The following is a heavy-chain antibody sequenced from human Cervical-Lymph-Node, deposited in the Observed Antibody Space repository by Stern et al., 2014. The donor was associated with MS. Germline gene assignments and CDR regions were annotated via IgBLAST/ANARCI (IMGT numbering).Heavy chain of an antibody. Sequence: VQLVESGSELKKPGASVKVSCKASGYSFTRYGVNWVRQAPGQALEWMGWINTNSGNPTYAQGFTGRFVFSLDTSVSTAYVQISSLRTDDTAVYYCARDKSAGSFDYWGQGTLVTVSS. V-gene: IGHV7-4-1*02. D-gene: IGHD5-12*01. CDR2: INTNSGNP. CDR1: GYSFTRYG. CDR3: ARDKSAGSFDY. J-gene: IGHJ4*02.